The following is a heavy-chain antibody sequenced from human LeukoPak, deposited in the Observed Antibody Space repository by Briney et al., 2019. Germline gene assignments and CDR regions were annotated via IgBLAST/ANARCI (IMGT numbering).Heavy chain of an antibody. CDR2: IYTSGST. CDR1: GGSISSYY. J-gene: IGHJ6*02. Sequence: PSETLSLTCTVSGGSISSYYWSWIRQPAGKGLEWIGRIYTSGSTNYNPSLKSRVTMSVDTSKNQFSLKLSSVTAADTAVYYCAGEAGDYTYYYYYGMDVWGQGTTVTVSS. D-gene: IGHD4-17*01. V-gene: IGHV4-4*07. CDR3: AGEAGDYTYYYYYGMDV.